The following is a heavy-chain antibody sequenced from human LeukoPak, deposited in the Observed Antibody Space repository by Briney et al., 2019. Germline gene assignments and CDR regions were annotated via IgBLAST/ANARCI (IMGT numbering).Heavy chain of an antibody. CDR3: ARAQYYYDTSGYDY. CDR1: GFTFSSYW. J-gene: IGHJ4*02. CDR2: IKQDGSGK. Sequence: GGSLRLSCAASGFTFSSYWMSWVRQAPGKGLEWVANIKQDGSGKYYVDSVKGRFTISRDNAKNPLYLQMNSLRAEDTAVYYCARAQYYYDTSGYDYWGQGTLVTVSS. V-gene: IGHV3-7*01. D-gene: IGHD3-22*01.